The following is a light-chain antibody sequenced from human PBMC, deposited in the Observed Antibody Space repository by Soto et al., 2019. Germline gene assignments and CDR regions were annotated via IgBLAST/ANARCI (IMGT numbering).Light chain of an antibody. CDR3: QQYDNLPLT. Sequence: DIQMTQSPSSLSASVGDTVTITCQASQDIKNYLNWYQQKSGKAPKLLIYDASDLETGVPSRFSGSGSGTDFTFTINSLQPEDIATYYCQQYDNLPLTFGGGTKVDIK. J-gene: IGKJ4*01. CDR1: QDIKNY. CDR2: DAS. V-gene: IGKV1-33*01.